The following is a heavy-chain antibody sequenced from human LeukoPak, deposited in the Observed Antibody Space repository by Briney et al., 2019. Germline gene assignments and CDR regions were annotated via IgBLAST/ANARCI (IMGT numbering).Heavy chain of an antibody. CDR1: GYTFTSYG. CDR3: ARGVWFGDPLACHFDP. CDR2: ISAYNGNT. Sequence: GASVKVSCKASGYTFTSYGISWVRQAPGQGLEWMGWISAYNGNTNYAQKLQGRVTMTTDTSTSTAYMELRSLRSDDTAVYYCARGVWFGDPLACHFDPWGQGTLVTVSS. V-gene: IGHV1-18*01. D-gene: IGHD3-10*01. J-gene: IGHJ5*02.